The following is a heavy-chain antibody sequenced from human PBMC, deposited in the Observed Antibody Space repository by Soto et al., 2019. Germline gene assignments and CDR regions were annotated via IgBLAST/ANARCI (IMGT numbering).Heavy chain of an antibody. D-gene: IGHD2-15*01. J-gene: IGHJ4*01. V-gene: IGHV1-18*01. CDR3: ARGYCSGGICPIDF. CDR1: GYIFTTNG. Sequence: QVYLVQSGGEMKKPGASVKVSCRASGYIFTTNGISWLRQAPGQGLEWMGWINPHDGNTVYAQKLQGRVSLTTDTSTSTAYMELRSVRSDDTAVYYCARGYCSGGICPIDFWGHGTLITVSS. CDR2: INPHDGNT.